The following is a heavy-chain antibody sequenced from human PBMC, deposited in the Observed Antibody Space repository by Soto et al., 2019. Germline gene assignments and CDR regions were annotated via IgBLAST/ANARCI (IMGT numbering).Heavy chain of an antibody. CDR1: GYSFTSYW. CDR2: IYPGDSDT. CDR3: ARHPFNWNPEYYYMDV. V-gene: IGHV5-51*01. D-gene: IGHD1-20*01. Sequence: GESLKISCKGSGYSFTSYWIGWVRQMPGKGLEWMRIIYPGDSDTRYSPNFQGQVTISADKAISTAYLQWSSLKASDAAMYYFARHPFNWNPEYYYMDVWGKGTTVTVSS. J-gene: IGHJ6*03.